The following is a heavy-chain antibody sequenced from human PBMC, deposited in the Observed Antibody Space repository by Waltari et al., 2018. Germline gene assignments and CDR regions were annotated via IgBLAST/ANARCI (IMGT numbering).Heavy chain of an antibody. J-gene: IGHJ3*02. CDR3: ATAKLGIPSSVLSGYAFDI. D-gene: IGHD3-3*01. Sequence: QVQLVQSGAEVKKPGASVKVSCKVSGYTLTELSMHWVRQAPGKGLGWMGGFDPEDGETIYAQKFQGRVTMTEDTSTDTAYMELSSLRSEDTAVYYCATAKLGIPSSVLSGYAFDIWGQGTMVTVSS. CDR1: GYTLTELS. V-gene: IGHV1-24*01. CDR2: FDPEDGET.